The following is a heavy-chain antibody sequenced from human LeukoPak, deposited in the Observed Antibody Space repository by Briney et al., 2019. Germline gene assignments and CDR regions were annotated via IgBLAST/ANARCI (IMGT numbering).Heavy chain of an antibody. CDR1: GFTFSSYS. V-gene: IGHV3-21*01. Sequence: GGSLRLSCAASGFTFSSYSMNWVRQAPGKGLEWVSCISSSSSYIYHADSVKGRFTISRDNAKNSLYLQMNSLRAEDTAVYYCARDWMRRQLVPGVFDIWGQGTMVTVSS. J-gene: IGHJ3*02. D-gene: IGHD6-13*01. CDR3: ARDWMRRQLVPGVFDI. CDR2: ISSSSSYI.